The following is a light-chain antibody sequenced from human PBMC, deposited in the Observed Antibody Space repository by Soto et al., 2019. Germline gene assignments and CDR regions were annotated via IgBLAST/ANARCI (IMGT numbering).Light chain of an antibody. J-gene: IGKJ1*01. V-gene: IGKV1-17*03. CDR1: QGINNL. CDR3: LQHNTYPQT. CDR2: AAS. Sequence: DIQMTQSPSAMSASVGDRVTITCRASQGINNLLGWFQQKPGTAPKRLIYAASSLDSGVPSRFSGSGSGTEFTLTISSLQPEDFATYYCLQHNTYPQTFGQGTKVEIK.